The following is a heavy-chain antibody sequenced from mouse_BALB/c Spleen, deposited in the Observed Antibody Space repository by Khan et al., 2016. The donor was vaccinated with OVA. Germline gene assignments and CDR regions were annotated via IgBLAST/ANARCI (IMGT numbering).Heavy chain of an antibody. J-gene: IGHJ3*01. V-gene: IGHV3-2*02. CDR2: IDYSGNT. CDR1: GYSITSEYA. D-gene: IGHD2-4*01. CDR3: ARKDYYDYDPFPY. Sequence: DVQLQESGPGLVKPSLSLSLTCTVTGYSITSEYAWNWIRQFPENKLEWMGYIDYSGNTRFNPSLKSRTSITRDTFKNQFFLQLNSVTAEDTATYYCARKDYYDYDPFPYWGQGTLVTVSA.